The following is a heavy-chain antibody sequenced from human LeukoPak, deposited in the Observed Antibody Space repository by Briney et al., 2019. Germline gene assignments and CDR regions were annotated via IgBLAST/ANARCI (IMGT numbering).Heavy chain of an antibody. D-gene: IGHD4-23*01. J-gene: IGHJ5*02. CDR3: ARDLEHIQVVTGWFDP. V-gene: IGHV4-39*07. CDR1: GGSISSSGYY. Sequence: SETLSLTCTVSGGSISSSGYYWGWIRQPPGKGLEWIGSIYYSGSTYYNPSLKSRVTISVDTSKNQFSLKLSSVTAADTAVYYCARDLEHIQVVTGWFDPWGQGTLVTVSS. CDR2: IYYSGST.